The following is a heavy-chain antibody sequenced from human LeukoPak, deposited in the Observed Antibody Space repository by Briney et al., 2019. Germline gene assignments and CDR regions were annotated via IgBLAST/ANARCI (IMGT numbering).Heavy chain of an antibody. V-gene: IGHV3-30*02. CDR1: GFTFSSYG. CDR3: AKDPPDGSGSYWSYIDV. CDR2: IRYDGSNK. Sequence: GGSLRLSCAASGFTFSSYGMHWVRQAPGKGLEWVAFIRYDGSNKYYADSVKGRFTISRDNSKNTLYLQMNSLRAEDTAVYYCAKDPPDGSGSYWSYIDVWGKGTTVTVSS. J-gene: IGHJ6*03. D-gene: IGHD1-26*01.